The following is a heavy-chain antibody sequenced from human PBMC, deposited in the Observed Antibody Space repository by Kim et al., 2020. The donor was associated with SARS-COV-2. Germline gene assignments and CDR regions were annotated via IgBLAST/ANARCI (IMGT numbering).Heavy chain of an antibody. Sequence: GGSLRLSCAASGFTFSSYSMNWVRQAPGKGLEWVSSISSSYIYYADSVKGRFTISRDNAKNSLYLQMNSLRAEDTAVYYCARDLIGQQLVLPNFYWGQGT. V-gene: IGHV3-21*01. CDR1: GFTFSSYS. CDR2: ISSSYI. J-gene: IGHJ4*02. D-gene: IGHD6-13*01. CDR3: ARDLIGQQLVLPNFY.